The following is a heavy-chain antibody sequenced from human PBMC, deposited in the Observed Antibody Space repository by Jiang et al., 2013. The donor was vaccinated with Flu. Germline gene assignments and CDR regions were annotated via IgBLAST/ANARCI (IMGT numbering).Heavy chain of an antibody. J-gene: IGHJ4*02. CDR1: GFTFSSYS. CDR2: ISSSSSYI. V-gene: IGHV3-21*01. Sequence: GSLRLYCEASGFTFSSYSMNWVRQAPGKGLEWVSSISSSSSYIYYADSVKGRFTISRDNAKNSLYLQMNSLRAEDTAVYYCARDSLAMTTVVTHLSYWGQGTLVTVSS. CDR3: ARDSLAMTTVVTHLSY. D-gene: IGHD4-23*01.